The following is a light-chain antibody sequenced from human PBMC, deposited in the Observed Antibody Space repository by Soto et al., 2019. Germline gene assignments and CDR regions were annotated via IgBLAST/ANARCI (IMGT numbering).Light chain of an antibody. V-gene: IGKV1-5*03. J-gene: IGKJ2*01. CDR2: KVS. Sequence: DIQMTQSPSTLSASVGDRVTITCRASQSINNWLAWYQQKPGKAPKLLIYKVSNLESGGPSRFSGSGSGTEFTLTISSLQPDDFAAYYCQQYDSYSGTFGQGTKLEIK. CDR3: QQYDSYSGT. CDR1: QSINNW.